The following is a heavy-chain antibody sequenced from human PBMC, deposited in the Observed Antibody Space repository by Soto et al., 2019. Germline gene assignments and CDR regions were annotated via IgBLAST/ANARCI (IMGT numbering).Heavy chain of an antibody. J-gene: IGHJ1*01. CDR2: IYYSGST. V-gene: IGHV4-30-4*01. Sequence: SETLSLTCTVSGGSISSGDYYWSWIRQPPGKGLEWIGYIYYSGSTYYNPSLKSRVTISVDTSKNQFSLKLSSVTAADTAVYYCARAATYYDILTGYYNLSYFQHWGQGTLVTVSS. CDR3: ARAATYYDILTGYYNLSYFQH. D-gene: IGHD3-9*01. CDR1: GGSISSGDYY.